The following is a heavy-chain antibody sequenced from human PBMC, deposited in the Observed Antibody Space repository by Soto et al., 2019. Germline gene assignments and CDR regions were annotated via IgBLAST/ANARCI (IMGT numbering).Heavy chain of an antibody. CDR3: ARVLNSKLDY. J-gene: IGHJ4*02. CDR2: TYHSGST. D-gene: IGHD1-20*01. CDR1: GSSISSGYY. V-gene: IGHV4-38-2*01. Sequence: SETLSLTCAVSGSSISSGYYWGWIRQPPGKGLEWIGSTYHSGSTYYNPSLKSRVTISLDTSKNQFSLKLSSVTAADTAVYYCARVLNSKLDYWGQGTLVTVSS.